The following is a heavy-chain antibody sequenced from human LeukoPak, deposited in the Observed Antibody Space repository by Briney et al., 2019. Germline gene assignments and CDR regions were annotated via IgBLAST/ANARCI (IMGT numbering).Heavy chain of an antibody. J-gene: IGHJ5*01. V-gene: IGHV3-64D*06. CDR1: GFTFSNYA. Sequence: GGSLRLSCSASGFTFSNYAMHWVRQAPGQGLEYVSAISDTGGSTFYADSVKGRFTISRDNSENTLYLQMSSLRAEDTAVYYCVKVLGSLYYYDSWGQGTLVTVSS. CDR3: VKVLGSLYYYDS. D-gene: IGHD3-22*01. CDR2: ISDTGGST.